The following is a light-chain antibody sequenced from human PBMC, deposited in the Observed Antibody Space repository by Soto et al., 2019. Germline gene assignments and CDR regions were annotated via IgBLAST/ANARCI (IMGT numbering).Light chain of an antibody. Sequence: DIQMTQSPTSLSASVGDRVTITCRASQGIRNYVAWYQQIPGKAPKLLIYAASTLQSGVPSRFSGSGSGTAFTLTINGLQPEDVATYTCQKYSSVPVFGPGTKGEIK. J-gene: IGKJ3*01. V-gene: IGKV1-27*01. CDR1: QGIRNY. CDR3: QKYSSVPV. CDR2: AAS.